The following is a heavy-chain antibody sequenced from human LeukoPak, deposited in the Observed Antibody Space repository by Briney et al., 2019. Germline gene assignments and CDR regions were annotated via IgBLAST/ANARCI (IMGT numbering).Heavy chain of an antibody. Sequence: KASETLSLTCAVYGGSFSGYYWSLIRQPPGKGLEWIGEINHSGSTNYNPSLKSRVTISVDTSKNQFSLKLSSVTAADTAVYYCARDGYNRIDYWGQGTLVTVSS. D-gene: IGHD5-24*01. CDR2: INHSGST. V-gene: IGHV4-34*01. CDR3: ARDGYNRIDY. J-gene: IGHJ4*02. CDR1: GGSFSGYY.